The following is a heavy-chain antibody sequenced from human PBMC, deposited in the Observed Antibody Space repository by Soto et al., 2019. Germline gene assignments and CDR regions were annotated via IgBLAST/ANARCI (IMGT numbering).Heavy chain of an antibody. Sequence: SETLSLTCTVSGGSISNSNWWSWVRLPPAKGLEWIGDIYHAGSTKYNPSLERRVTMSVDTSNNQFGLTLTSVTAADTAVYFCARGPPIVGNTRPLESWGQGTLVTVSS. CDR3: ARGPPIVGNTRPLES. CDR2: IYHAGST. D-gene: IGHD1-26*01. V-gene: IGHV4-4*02. CDR1: GGSISNSNW. J-gene: IGHJ4*02.